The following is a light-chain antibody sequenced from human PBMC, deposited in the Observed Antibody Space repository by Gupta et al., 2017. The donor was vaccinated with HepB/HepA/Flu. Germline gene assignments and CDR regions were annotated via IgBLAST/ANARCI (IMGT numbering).Light chain of an antibody. CDR1: QSLRHSNGYTY. J-gene: IGKJ3*01. CDR3: VQDLQTHT. Sequence: DIVMTQSPLSLPVTPGEPASISCRSSQSLRHSNGYTYLDWYLQKPGQSPQLLIYLAYNRASGVPDRFGGSGSGTDFTLKITRVEAEDVGVYYCVQDLQTHTFGHGTKVDI. CDR2: LAY. V-gene: IGKV2-28*01.